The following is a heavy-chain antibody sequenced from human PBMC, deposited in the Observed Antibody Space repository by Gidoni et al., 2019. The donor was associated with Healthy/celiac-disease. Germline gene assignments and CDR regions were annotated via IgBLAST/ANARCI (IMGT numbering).Heavy chain of an antibody. CDR3: ATRNWNRVLVVDY. D-gene: IGHD1-1*01. J-gene: IGHJ4*02. Sequence: EVQLVESGGGLVQPGGSLRLSCAASGLTVSSNYMSWVRQAPGKGLEWVSVIYSGGSTYYADSVKGRFTISRDNSKNTLYLQMNSLRAEDTAVYYCATRNWNRVLVVDYWGQGTLVTVSS. V-gene: IGHV3-66*01. CDR2: IYSGGST. CDR1: GLTVSSNY.